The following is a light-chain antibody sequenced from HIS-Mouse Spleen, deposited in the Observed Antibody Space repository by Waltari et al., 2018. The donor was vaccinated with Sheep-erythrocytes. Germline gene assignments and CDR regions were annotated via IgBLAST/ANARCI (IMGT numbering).Light chain of an antibody. J-gene: IGLJ3*02. CDR2: EGS. Sequence: QSALTQPASVSGSPGQSITIPCTGPSRDVGSYNLVSWYHKHPGKAPNLMIYEGSKRHSGVSNRFSGSKSGNTAYLTISGLQAEDEADYYCCSYAGSSTPWVFGGGTKLTVL. V-gene: IGLV2-23*01. CDR1: SRDVGSYNL. CDR3: CSYAGSSTPWV.